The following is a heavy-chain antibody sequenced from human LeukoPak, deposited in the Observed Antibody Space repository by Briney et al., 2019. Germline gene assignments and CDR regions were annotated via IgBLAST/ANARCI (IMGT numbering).Heavy chain of an antibody. CDR3: AKDPTSYSSSSGN. V-gene: IGHV3-23*01. J-gene: IGHJ4*02. CDR1: GFTLSSYA. CDR2: ISGSGGST. Sequence: QPGGSLRLSCAASGFTLSSYAMSWVRQAPGKGLEWVSAISGSGGSTYYADSVKGRFTISRDNSKNTLYLQMNSLRAEDTAVYYCAKDPTSYSSSSGNXGQGTLVTVSX. D-gene: IGHD6-6*01.